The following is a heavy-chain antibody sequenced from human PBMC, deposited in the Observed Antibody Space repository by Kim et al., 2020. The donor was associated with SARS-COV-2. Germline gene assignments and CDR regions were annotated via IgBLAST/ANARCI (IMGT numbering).Heavy chain of an antibody. D-gene: IGHD6-13*01. CDR1: GFTFTTYS. Sequence: GGSLRLSCAASGFTFTTYSMNWVRQAPGKGLEWVSTIYGSGTTSYDASFEGGSTTTSKTSTNTLHLLKTSMLAADNAAFYCSAEDYSSTWLDYWGPGTL. CDR2: IYGSGTT. V-gene: IGHV3-66*01. CDR3: SAEDYSSTWLDY. J-gene: IGHJ4*02.